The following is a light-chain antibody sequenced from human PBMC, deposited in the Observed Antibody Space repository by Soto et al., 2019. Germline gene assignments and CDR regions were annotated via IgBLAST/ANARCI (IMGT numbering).Light chain of an antibody. V-gene: IGLV1-51*02. CDR1: SSNIGNNY. Sequence: QSVLTQPPSLSAAPGQTVTISCSGSSSNIGNNYVSWYQHLPGTAPKLLIYENDKRPSGIPDRFSGSQSGTSATLGITGLQAGDEANYYSATWDNHLGNGGGVFGGGTKLTVL. J-gene: IGLJ2*01. CDR3: ATWDNHLGNGGGV. CDR2: END.